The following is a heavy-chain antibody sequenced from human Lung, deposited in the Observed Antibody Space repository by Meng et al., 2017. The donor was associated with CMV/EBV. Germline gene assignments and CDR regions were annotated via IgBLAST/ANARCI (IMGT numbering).Heavy chain of an antibody. CDR1: GFTFSDYP. CDR2: LSSGGSST. CDR3: AKGRAVGATTPFDY. V-gene: IGHV3-23*01. D-gene: IGHD1-26*01. Sequence: GEXXKISCAASGFTFSDYPMSWVRQAPGKGLEWVSSLSSGGSSTYYTDSVKGRFTISRDNSKNTVHLQMNSLRVEDTAVYYCAKGRAVGATTPFDYWGQGTLVTVSS. J-gene: IGHJ4*02.